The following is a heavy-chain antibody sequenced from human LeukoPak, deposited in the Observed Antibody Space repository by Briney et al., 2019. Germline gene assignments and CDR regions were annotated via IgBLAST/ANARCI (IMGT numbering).Heavy chain of an antibody. V-gene: IGHV3-11*04. J-gene: IGHJ4*02. D-gene: IGHD5-18*01. Sequence: GGSLRLSCAASGFTFSDYYMSWLRQAPGKGLEWVSYISRSGSTIYYADCVKGGFTISRDNAQNSLYLQMNSLRAEDTAVYYCARDPRGYSYGVDYWGQGTLVTVSS. CDR3: ARDPRGYSYGVDY. CDR2: ISRSGSTI. CDR1: GFTFSDYY.